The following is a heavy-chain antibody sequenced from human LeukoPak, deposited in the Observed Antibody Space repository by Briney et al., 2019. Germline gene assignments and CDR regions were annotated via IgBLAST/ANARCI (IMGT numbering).Heavy chain of an antibody. Sequence: SETLSLTCTVSGGSISSYYWSWIRQPPGKGLEWIGYIYYSGSTNYNPSLKSRVTMSVDMSKNQFSLKLSSVTAADTAVYYCAKRRAGFGEGEFDYWGQGTLVTVSS. CDR2: IYYSGST. D-gene: IGHD3-10*01. V-gene: IGHV4-59*12. CDR1: GGSISSYY. J-gene: IGHJ4*02. CDR3: AKRRAGFGEGEFDY.